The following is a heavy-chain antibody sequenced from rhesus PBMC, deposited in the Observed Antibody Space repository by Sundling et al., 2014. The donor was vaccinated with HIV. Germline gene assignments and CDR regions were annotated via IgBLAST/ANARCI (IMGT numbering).Heavy chain of an antibody. V-gene: IGHV4-165*01. J-gene: IGHJ4*01. CDR2: MFSNGDIT. CDR3: ARGKVADIAYYTVKLFY. Sequence: QVQLQESGPGLVKPSETLSLTCAVSGGSFSGYYWGWIRQPPGKGLEWIGFMFSNGDITYYNPSLKNRVTISKDASKNQFSLKLSSVTAADTAVYYCARGKVADIAYYTVKLFYWGQGVLVTVSS. D-gene: IGHD3-28*01. CDR1: GGSFSGYY.